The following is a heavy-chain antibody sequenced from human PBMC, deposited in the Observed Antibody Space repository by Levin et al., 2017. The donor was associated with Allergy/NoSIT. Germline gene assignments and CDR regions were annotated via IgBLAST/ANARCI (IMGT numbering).Heavy chain of an antibody. J-gene: IGHJ5*02. V-gene: IGHV3-23*01. D-gene: IGHD6-19*01. CDR1: GFTFSHYA. Sequence: GESLKISCAASGFTFSHYAMSCVRQAPGKGLEWVSEISSGGETAYYADSVEGRFTISRDNSRNTVYLQMNSLRAADTAVYYCARGTAYSSGWYFWCDPWGQGTLVTVSA. CDR2: ISSGGETA. CDR3: ARGTAYSSGWYFWCDP.